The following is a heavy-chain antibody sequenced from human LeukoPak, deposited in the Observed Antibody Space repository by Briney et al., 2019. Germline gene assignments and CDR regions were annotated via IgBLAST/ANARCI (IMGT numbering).Heavy chain of an antibody. Sequence: GGSLRLSCAAPGFTFSSYAMSWVRQAPGRGLEWVSAISPSGGTTYYADSVKGRFTISRDNSKNTLYLQMNSLRAEDTAVYYCASLRLVSGSYSDFDYWGQGTLVTVSS. CDR1: GFTFSSYA. CDR3: ASLRLVSGSYSDFDY. J-gene: IGHJ4*02. V-gene: IGHV3-23*01. CDR2: ISPSGGTT. D-gene: IGHD1-26*01.